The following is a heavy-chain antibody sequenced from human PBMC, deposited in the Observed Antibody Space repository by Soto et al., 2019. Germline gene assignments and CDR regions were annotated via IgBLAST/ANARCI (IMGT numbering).Heavy chain of an antibody. Sequence: QVQLQESGPGLVKPSQTLSLTCTVSGGSISSGGYYWSWIRQHPGKGLEWIGYIYYSGSTYYNPSLKSRVTISVDTSKNQFSLKLSSVTAADTAVYYCASLGAYSDYVVGGRGDWFDPWGQGTLVTVSS. J-gene: IGHJ5*02. V-gene: IGHV4-31*03. CDR3: ASLGAYSDYVVGGRGDWFDP. CDR2: IYYSGST. D-gene: IGHD4-17*01. CDR1: GGSISSGGYY.